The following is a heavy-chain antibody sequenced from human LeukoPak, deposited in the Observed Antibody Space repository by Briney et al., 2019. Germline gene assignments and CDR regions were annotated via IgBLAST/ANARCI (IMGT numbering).Heavy chain of an antibody. CDR2: INNVGSST. CDR1: GFTFSDYW. Sequence: GGSLRLSCAASGFTFSDYWMHWVRHAPGKGLVWVSRINNVGSSTAYADYVKGRFTISRDNAKNSLYLQMNSLRAEDTAVYYCASGTVSGRDGLFGVFDIWGQGTMVTVSS. CDR3: ASGTVSGRDGLFGVFDI. V-gene: IGHV3-74*03. J-gene: IGHJ3*02. D-gene: IGHD4-11*01.